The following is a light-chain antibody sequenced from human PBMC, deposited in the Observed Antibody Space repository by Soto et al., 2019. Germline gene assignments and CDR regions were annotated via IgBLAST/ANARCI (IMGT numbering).Light chain of an antibody. Sequence: QSVLTQPPSASGTPGQRVTISCSGSSSNIGSNYVYWYHQLPGTAPKLVIYGNSNRPSGVPDRFSGSKSGTSASLAINGLQAEDEAHYYCQSYDNSLSGSWVFGGGTKLTVL. J-gene: IGLJ3*02. V-gene: IGLV1-47*02. CDR1: SSNIGSNY. CDR3: QSYDNSLSGSWV. CDR2: GNS.